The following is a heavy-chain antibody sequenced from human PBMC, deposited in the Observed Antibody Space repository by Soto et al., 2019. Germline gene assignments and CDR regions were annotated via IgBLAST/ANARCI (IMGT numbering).Heavy chain of an antibody. Sequence: HPGGSLRLSCAASGFTFSSYAMSWVRQAPGKGLEWVSAISGSGSGTYTADSVKGRFTISRDNSKNSVYLQMNSLRAEDTATYYCAKGDLYGSRSFPPYYCDYWGQGTLVTVSS. CDR1: GFTFSSYA. J-gene: IGHJ4*02. CDR2: ISGSGSGT. D-gene: IGHD3-10*01. CDR3: AKGDLYGSRSFPPYYCDY. V-gene: IGHV3-23*01.